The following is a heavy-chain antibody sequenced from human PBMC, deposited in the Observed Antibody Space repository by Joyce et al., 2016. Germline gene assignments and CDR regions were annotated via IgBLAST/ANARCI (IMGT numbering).Heavy chain of an antibody. D-gene: IGHD6-19*01. V-gene: IGHV3-30*18. CDR3: TKSSRTGYSTGWPDFEH. Sequence: QVQLMESGGGVVQPGRSLRLSCAASGFTFSSYGMHWVRQAPGKGLDWVAVMSFDGSNQYYADSVKSRFTIARDNSKNTLCLQMNSLRAEDTAVYYCTKSSRTGYSTGWPDFEHWGQGTLLTVSS. CDR1: GFTFSSYG. J-gene: IGHJ4*02. CDR2: MSFDGSNQ.